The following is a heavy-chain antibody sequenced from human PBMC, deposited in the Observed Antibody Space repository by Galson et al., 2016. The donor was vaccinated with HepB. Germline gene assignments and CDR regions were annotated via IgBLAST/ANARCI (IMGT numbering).Heavy chain of an antibody. CDR3: AKGRPMDNFWSGYYTDFDY. Sequence: SLRLSCAASGFTFSNYAMNWVRQAPGKGLEWVSAMSGGGGDAYYVDSVRGRFTISRDNSKNTLYLQMKSLRAEDTAVYYSAKGRPMDNFWSGYYTDFDYWGQGTLVTVSS. J-gene: IGHJ4*02. CDR2: MSGGGGDA. V-gene: IGHV3-23*01. D-gene: IGHD3-3*01. CDR1: GFTFSNYA.